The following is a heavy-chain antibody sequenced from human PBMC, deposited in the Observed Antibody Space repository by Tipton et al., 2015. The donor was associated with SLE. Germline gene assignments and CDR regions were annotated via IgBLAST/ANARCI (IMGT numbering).Heavy chain of an antibody. J-gene: IGHJ3*02. CDR3: ARAPRVVRGGEAFDI. V-gene: IGHV3-7*05. Sequence: SLRLSCAASGFTFSSYSMSWVRQAPGKGLEWVANIKQDGSDKYYVDSVKGRFTISRDNAKNSLYLQMNSLRAEDTAIYYCARAPRVVRGGEAFDIWGQGTMVTVSS. CDR1: GFTFSSYS. D-gene: IGHD3-10*01. CDR2: IKQDGSDK.